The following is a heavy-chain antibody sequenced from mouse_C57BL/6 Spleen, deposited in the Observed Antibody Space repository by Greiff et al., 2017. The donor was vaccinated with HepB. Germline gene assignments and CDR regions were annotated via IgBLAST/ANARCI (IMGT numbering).Heavy chain of an antibody. D-gene: IGHD4-1*01. CDR1: GYAFSSSW. Sequence: VQLQQSGPELVKPGASVKISCKASGYAFSSSWMNWVKQRPGKGLEWIGRIYPGDGDTNYNGKFKGKATLTADKSSSTAYMQLSSLTSEDSAVYFCAITGNLDYWGQGTTLTVSS. J-gene: IGHJ2*01. CDR2: IYPGDGDT. CDR3: AITGNLDY. V-gene: IGHV1-82*01.